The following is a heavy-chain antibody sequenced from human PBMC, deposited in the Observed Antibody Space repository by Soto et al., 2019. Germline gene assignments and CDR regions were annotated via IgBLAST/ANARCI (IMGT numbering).Heavy chain of an antibody. J-gene: IGHJ6*02. D-gene: IGHD2-8*02. Sequence: QVQLVQSGAEVKKPGSSVKVSCKASGGTFSRYTFTWVRQAPGQGLEWMGRIIPILDIPNYAQNFQGRVTLTADKSTSTAYMELSSLRSDDTAVYYCASHFTGVLVLGTSPPGGDNYGWDVWGQGTTVTVSS. V-gene: IGHV1-69*02. CDR2: IIPILDIP. CDR1: GGTFSRYT. CDR3: ASHFTGVLVLGTSPPGGDNYGWDV.